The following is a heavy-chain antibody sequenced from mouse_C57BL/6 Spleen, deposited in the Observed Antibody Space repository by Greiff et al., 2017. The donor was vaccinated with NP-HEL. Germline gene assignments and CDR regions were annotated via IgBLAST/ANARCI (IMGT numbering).Heavy chain of an antibody. V-gene: IGHV1-55*01. CDR1: GYTFTSYW. CDR2: IYPGSGST. Sequence: QVQLQQSGAELVKPGASVKMSCKASGYTFTSYWITWVKQRPGQGLEWIGDIYPGSGSTNYNEKFKSKATLTVDTSSSTAYMQLSSLTSEDSAVDYCAREGSYEYDWGYRGQGTLVTVSA. D-gene: IGHD2-4*01. CDR3: AREGSYEYDWGY. J-gene: IGHJ3*01.